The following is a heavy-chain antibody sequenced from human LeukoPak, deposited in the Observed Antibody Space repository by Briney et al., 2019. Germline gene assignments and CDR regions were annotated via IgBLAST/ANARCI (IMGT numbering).Heavy chain of an antibody. Sequence: SETLSLTCAVYGGPFSGYYWSWIRQPPGKGLEWIGEINHSGSANYNPSLKSRVTISVDMSKNQFSLKLSSVTAADTAVYYCARARGDYYDSSGYYSAFDYWGQGTLVTASS. V-gene: IGHV4-34*01. D-gene: IGHD3-22*01. CDR3: ARARGDYYDSSGYYSAFDY. J-gene: IGHJ4*02. CDR1: GGPFSGYY. CDR2: INHSGSA.